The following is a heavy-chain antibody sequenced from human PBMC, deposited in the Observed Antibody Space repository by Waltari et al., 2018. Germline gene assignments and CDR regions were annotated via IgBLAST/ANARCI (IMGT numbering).Heavy chain of an antibody. D-gene: IGHD1-1*01. CDR3: ARDYNYKVDY. Sequence: EVQLVESGGGSVQPGESLRLSCAASGFTFSTYLMHWVRQAPGKGLVWVSRIKGDGSTTRYADSVKGRFTISRDNAKNTLYLEMNSLRVEDTAIYYCARDYNYKVDYWGQGILVTVSS. J-gene: IGHJ4*02. V-gene: IGHV3-74*01. CDR1: GFTFSTYL. CDR2: IKGDGSTT.